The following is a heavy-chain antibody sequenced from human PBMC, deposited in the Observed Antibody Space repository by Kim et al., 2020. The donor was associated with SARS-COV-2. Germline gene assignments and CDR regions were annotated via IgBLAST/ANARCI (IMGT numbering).Heavy chain of an antibody. CDR3: AKAQRIMITFGEFDY. D-gene: IGHD3-16*01. CDR2: ISGSGGST. CDR1: GFTFSSYA. Sequence: GGSLRLSCAASGFTFSSYAMSWVRQAPGKGLEWVSAISGSGGSTYYADSVKGRFTISRDNSKNTLYLQMNSLRAEDTAVYYCAKAQRIMITFGEFDYWGQGTLVTVSS. J-gene: IGHJ4*02. V-gene: IGHV3-23*01.